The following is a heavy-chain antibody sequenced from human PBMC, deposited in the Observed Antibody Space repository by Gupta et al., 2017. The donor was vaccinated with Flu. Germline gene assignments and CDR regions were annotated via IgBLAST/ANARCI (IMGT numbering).Heavy chain of an antibody. D-gene: IGHD6-13*01. Sequence: FSHCWRTWVRQAPGKGLEWVANIKADGSETYYVDSVKGRFTISRDNAKNSLYLQMNSLRAEDTALYYCARDFSNYFYYIDVWGKGTTVTVSS. V-gene: IGHV3-7*01. CDR2: IKADGSET. CDR3: ARDFSNYFYYIDV. J-gene: IGHJ6*03. CDR1: FSHCW.